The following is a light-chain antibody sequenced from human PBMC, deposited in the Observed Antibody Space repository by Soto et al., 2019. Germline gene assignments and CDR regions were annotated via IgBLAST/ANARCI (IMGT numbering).Light chain of an antibody. Sequence: EIVLTQSPGTLSLSPGERVTLSCRASQSISSSYLPWYQQKLGQAPRLLMYGISSRATGTPDRFSGSGSGTDFSLTISRLESEDFAVYYCQQYGNSPTFGQGAKVEIK. J-gene: IGKJ1*01. V-gene: IGKV3-20*01. CDR1: QSISSSY. CDR3: QQYGNSPT. CDR2: GIS.